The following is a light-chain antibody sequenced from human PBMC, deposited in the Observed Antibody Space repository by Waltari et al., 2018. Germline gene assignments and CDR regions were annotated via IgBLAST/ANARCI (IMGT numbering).Light chain of an antibody. CDR3: QQYDSSPCT. J-gene: IGKJ3*01. CDR1: HHIGPW. CDR2: LAS. Sequence: DIQMTQSPSTRSASVGDRSPITCRASHHIGPWLAWYQPEPRVAPKLLLYLASSLQSGGPSRFSGTGSATEFTLTIGSLQPDAFATYYCQQYDSSPCTLGPGTKVDVK. V-gene: IGKV1-5*03.